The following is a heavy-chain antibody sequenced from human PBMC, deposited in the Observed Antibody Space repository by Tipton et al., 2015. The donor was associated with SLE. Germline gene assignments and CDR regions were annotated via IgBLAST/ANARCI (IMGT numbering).Heavy chain of an antibody. CDR1: GFTFSSYA. D-gene: IGHD5-12*01. J-gene: IGHJ4*02. Sequence: SLRLSCAASGFTFSSYAMSWVRQAPGKGLEWVSAISGSGGSTYYADSVKGRFTVSRDNSKNTLYLQMNSLRAEDTAVYYCAKDRGGYSGYDYWGQGTLVTVSS. CDR2: ISGSGGST. V-gene: IGHV3-23*01. CDR3: AKDRGGYSGYDY.